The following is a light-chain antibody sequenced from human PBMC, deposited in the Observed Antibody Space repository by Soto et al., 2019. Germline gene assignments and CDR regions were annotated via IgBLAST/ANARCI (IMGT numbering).Light chain of an antibody. Sequence: DIVLTQSPGTLSLSPGERATVSFRASQSVSSNYLAWYQQKPXQAPRLXXYGASSRAKGIPDRFSGSGSGTDFTLTISGLEPEDFAVYYCQQYGSTPRTTFGQGTKVDIK. J-gene: IGKJ1*01. CDR1: QSVSSNY. CDR3: QQYGSTPRTT. CDR2: GAS. V-gene: IGKV3-20*01.